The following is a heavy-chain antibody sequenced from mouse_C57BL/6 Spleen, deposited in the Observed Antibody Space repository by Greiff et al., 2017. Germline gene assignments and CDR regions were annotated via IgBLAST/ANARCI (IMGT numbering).Heavy chain of an antibody. CDR1: GYTFTSYW. CDR2: IDPSDSET. V-gene: IGHV1-52*01. CDR3: ARGYYYGSWYFDV. Sequence: VQLQQPGAELVRPGSSVKLSCKASGYTFTSYWMHWVKQRPIQGLEWIGNIDPSDSETHYNQKFKDKATLTVDKSSSTAYMQLSSLTSEDSAVYYCARGYYYGSWYFDVWGTGTTVTVSS. D-gene: IGHD1-1*01. J-gene: IGHJ1*03.